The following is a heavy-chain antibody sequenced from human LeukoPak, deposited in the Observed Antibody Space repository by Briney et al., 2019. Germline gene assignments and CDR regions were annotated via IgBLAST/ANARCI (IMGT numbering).Heavy chain of an antibody. D-gene: IGHD6-6*01. Sequence: GGSLRLSCAASGCTFSSYSMNWVRQAPGKGLEWVSYISSSSSTIYYADSVKGRFTISRDNAKNSLYLQMNSLRAEDTAVYYCARVGSSSATYFDYWGQGTLVTVSS. V-gene: IGHV3-48*01. J-gene: IGHJ4*02. CDR2: ISSSSSTI. CDR3: ARVGSSSATYFDY. CDR1: GCTFSSYS.